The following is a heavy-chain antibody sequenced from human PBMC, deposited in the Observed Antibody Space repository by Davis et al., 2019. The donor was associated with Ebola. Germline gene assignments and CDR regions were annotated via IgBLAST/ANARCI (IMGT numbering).Heavy chain of an antibody. D-gene: IGHD3-3*01. CDR2: ISAYNGNT. CDR3: ARDRGQCSYDSWSGYYVCYGMDV. Sequence: AASVKVSCKASGYTFTSYGISWVRQAPGQGLEWMGWISAYNGNTNYAQKLQGRVTMTTDTSTSTAYMELRSLRSDDTAVYYCARDRGQCSYDSWSGYYVCYGMDVWGQGTTVIVSS. V-gene: IGHV1-18*01. CDR1: GYTFTSYG. J-gene: IGHJ6*02.